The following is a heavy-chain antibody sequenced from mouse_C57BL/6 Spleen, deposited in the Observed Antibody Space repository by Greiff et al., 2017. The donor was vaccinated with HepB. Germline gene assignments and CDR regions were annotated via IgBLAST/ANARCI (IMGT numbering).Heavy chain of an antibody. CDR3: TRDPFYFDY. CDR2: ISSGGDYI. Sequence: EVQVVESGEGLVKPGGSLKLSCAASGFTFSSYAMSWVRPTPEKRLEWVAYISSGGDYIYYADTVKGRFTISRDNARNTLYLQMSSLKSEDTAMYDCTRDPFYFDYWGQGTTLTVAS. V-gene: IGHV5-9-1*02. CDR1: GFTFSSYA. J-gene: IGHJ2*01.